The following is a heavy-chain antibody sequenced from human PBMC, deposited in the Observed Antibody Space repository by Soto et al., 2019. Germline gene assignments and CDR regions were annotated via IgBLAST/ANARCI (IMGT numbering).Heavy chain of an antibody. CDR3: AREVPMGDYGSGSYNPTFDFDY. J-gene: IGHJ4*02. CDR2: ISYDGSNK. V-gene: IGHV3-30-3*01. D-gene: IGHD3-10*01. Sequence: GGSLRLSCAASGFTFSSYAMHWVRQAPGKGLEWVAVISYDGSNKYYADSVKGQFTISRDNSKNTLYLQMNSMRAEDTSVYYCAREVPMGDYGSGSYNPTFDFDYWGQGT. CDR1: GFTFSSYA.